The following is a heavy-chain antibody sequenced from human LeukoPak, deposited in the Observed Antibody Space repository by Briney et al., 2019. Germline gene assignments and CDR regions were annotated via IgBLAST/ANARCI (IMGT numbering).Heavy chain of an antibody. Sequence: GGSLRLSCAASGFTFSYYDRNWVRQAPGKGLEWISYISSSGNTIYYTDSVKGRFTISRDNDQNSLYLQMNGLRAEDTAVYYCARYTSSWNYYFDYWGQGTLVTVSS. J-gene: IGHJ4*02. CDR1: GFTFSYYD. CDR2: ISSSGNTI. D-gene: IGHD6-13*01. V-gene: IGHV3-48*03. CDR3: ARYTSSWNYYFDY.